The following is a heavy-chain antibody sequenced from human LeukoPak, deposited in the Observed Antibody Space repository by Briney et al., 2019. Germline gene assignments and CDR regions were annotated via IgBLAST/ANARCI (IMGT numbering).Heavy chain of an antibody. CDR1: GGSISGYY. CDR3: ARHGVERALVDQRLDS. CDR2: IFYSGST. Sequence: SETLSLTCTVSGGSISGYYWSWIRQPPGKGLEWIGYIFYSGSTNYNPSLKSRVTISVDTSKNQFSLKLSSMTAADTAVYYCARHGVERALVDQRLDSWGQGSLVTVSS. J-gene: IGHJ4*02. V-gene: IGHV4-59*08. D-gene: IGHD5-18*01.